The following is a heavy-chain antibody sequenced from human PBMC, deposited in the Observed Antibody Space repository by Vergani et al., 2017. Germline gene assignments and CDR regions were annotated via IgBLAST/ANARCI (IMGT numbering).Heavy chain of an antibody. J-gene: IGHJ4*02. CDR1: GGTFSSYT. CDR3: ARVRLNGGSGWSYFDY. V-gene: IGHV1-69*02. D-gene: IGHD6-19*01. CDR2: IIPILGIA. Sequence: QVQLVKSGAEVKKPGSSVKVSCKASGGTFSSYTISWVRQAPGQGLEWMGRIIPILGIANYAQKFQGRVTITADKSTSTAYMELSSLRSEDTAVYYCARVRLNGGSGWSYFDYWGQGTLVTVSS.